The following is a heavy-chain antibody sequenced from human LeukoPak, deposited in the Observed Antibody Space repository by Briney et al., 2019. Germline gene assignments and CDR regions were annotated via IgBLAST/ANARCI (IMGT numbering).Heavy chain of an antibody. CDR1: GFTFSSYW. V-gene: IGHV3-7*01. CDR2: IKQDGSEQ. Sequence: TGGSLRLSCAASGFTFSSYWMSWVRQAPGKGLERVANIKQDGSEQYYVDSVKGRFTISRENGKSSLYLEMNSRRAEDTAVYYCARDLSPTTGYYYYMDVWGKGTTVTVSS. D-gene: IGHD1-1*01. J-gene: IGHJ6*03. CDR3: ARDLSPTTGYYYYMDV.